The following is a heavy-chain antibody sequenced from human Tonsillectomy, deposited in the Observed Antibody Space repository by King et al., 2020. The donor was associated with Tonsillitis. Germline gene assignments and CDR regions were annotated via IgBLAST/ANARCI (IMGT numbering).Heavy chain of an antibody. Sequence: VQLVESGGGLVQPGGSLRLSCAASGFTVSSNYMNWVRQAPGKGLEWVSVIYSGGSTYYADPVKDRFTISRDNSKNTLYLQMSSLRVDDTAIYYCARGYSTNWYNAFDIWGEGTMVTVSS. V-gene: IGHV3-66*01. J-gene: IGHJ3*02. CDR3: ARGYSTNWYNAFDI. CDR1: GFTVSSNY. D-gene: IGHD6-13*01. CDR2: IYSGGST.